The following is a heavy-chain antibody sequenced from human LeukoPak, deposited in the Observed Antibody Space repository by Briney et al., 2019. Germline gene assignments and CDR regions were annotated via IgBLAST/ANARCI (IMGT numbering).Heavy chain of an antibody. D-gene: IGHD3-9*01. CDR2: IHIDGSST. CDR1: GFTFSSYW. V-gene: IGHV3-74*01. CDR3: ARDRETYYDILTGYYTLGDAFDI. J-gene: IGHJ3*02. Sequence: GGSLRLSCAASGFTFSSYWMHWVRQAPGKGLVWVSRIHIDGSSTTYADSVKGRFTISRDNAKNTLYLQMNSLRAEDTAVYYCARDRETYYDILTGYYTLGDAFDIWGQGTMVTVSS.